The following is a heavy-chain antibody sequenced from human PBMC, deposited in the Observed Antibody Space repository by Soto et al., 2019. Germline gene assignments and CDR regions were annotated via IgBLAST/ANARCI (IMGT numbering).Heavy chain of an antibody. J-gene: IGHJ6*03. CDR1: GVTCVSYG. Sequence: GGLLRLCWAAAGVTCVSYGRHWVRQAPGKGLEWVAVISYDGSNKYYADSVKGRFTISRDNSKNTLYLQMNSLRAEDTAVYYCAKDELRFLEWLSDYYYMDVWGKGTTVTVSS. CDR3: AKDELRFLEWLSDYYYMDV. D-gene: IGHD3-3*01. CDR2: ISYDGSNK. V-gene: IGHV3-30*18.